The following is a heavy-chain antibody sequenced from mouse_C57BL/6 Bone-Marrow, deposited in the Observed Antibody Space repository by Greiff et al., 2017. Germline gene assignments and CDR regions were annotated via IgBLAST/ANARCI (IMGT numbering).Heavy chain of an antibody. D-gene: IGHD2-4*01. CDR2: IDPSDSYT. CDR1: GYTFTSYW. Sequence: QVQLQQPGAELVMPGASVKLSCKASGYTFTSYWMHWVKQRPGQGLAWIGEIDPSDSYTKYNQKFKGKSTLTVDNSSSTAYMQLSSLSSEDSVVYYWAIISYDYDGFAYWGQGTLVTVSA. J-gene: IGHJ3*01. V-gene: IGHV1-69*01. CDR3: AIISYDYDGFAY.